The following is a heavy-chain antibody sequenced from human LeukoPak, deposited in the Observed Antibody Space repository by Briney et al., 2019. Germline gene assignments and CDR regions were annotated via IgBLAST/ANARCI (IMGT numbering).Heavy chain of an antibody. CDR3: ARDSEYSSSLPLDY. CDR2: IKQDGSEK. CDR1: GFTFSSYW. Sequence: GGSLRLSCAASGFTFSSYWMSWVRQAPGKGLEWVANIKQDGSEKYYVDSVKGRFTISRDNAKNSLYLQMNSLRAEDTVVYYCARDSEYSSSLPLDYWGQGTLVTVSS. D-gene: IGHD6-6*01. V-gene: IGHV3-7*01. J-gene: IGHJ4*02.